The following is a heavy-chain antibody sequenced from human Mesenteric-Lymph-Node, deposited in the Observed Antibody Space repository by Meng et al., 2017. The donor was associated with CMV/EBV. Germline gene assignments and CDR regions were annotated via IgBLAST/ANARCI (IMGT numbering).Heavy chain of an antibody. Sequence: SVKVSCKASGDTFSNYVFGWVRQAPGQGLEWVGGVIPILTSSNYAQKFQGRVNIIADKSTTTVYMEVSSLKSEDTAIYYCASGTIFGVVTPYYYGLDVWGQGTTVTVSS. D-gene: IGHD3-3*01. V-gene: IGHV1-69*10. CDR3: ASGTIFGVVTPYYYGLDV. CDR2: VIPILTSS. CDR1: GDTFSNYV. J-gene: IGHJ6*02.